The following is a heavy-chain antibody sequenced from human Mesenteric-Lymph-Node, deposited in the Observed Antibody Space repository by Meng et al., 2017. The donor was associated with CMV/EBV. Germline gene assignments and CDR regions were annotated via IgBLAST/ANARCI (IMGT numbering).Heavy chain of an antibody. Sequence: SASYFWGWIRQPPGKGLEWIGTIYYSETTYYNPSLKSRVTISVDTSKNQFSLHLTSLTAADSAVYYCARQLGTVVVPATRPLNWFDPWGQGSLVTVSS. CDR2: IYYSETT. CDR3: ARQLGTVVVPATRPLNWFDP. J-gene: IGHJ5*02. D-gene: IGHD2-2*02. CDR1: SASYF. V-gene: IGHV4-39*01.